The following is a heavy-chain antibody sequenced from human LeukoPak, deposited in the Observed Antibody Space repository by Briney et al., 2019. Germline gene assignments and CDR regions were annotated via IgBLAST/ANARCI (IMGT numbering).Heavy chain of an antibody. CDR3: ASLSGYCSSTSCYTGYFQH. V-gene: IGHV5-51*01. D-gene: IGHD2-2*02. Sequence: GESLKISCKGSGYSFTSYWIGWVRQMPGKGLEWMGIIYPGDSDTRYSPSFQGQVTISADRSISTAYLQWSSLKASDTAMYYCASLSGYCSSTSCYTGYFQHWGQGTLVTVSS. CDR2: IYPGDSDT. J-gene: IGHJ1*01. CDR1: GYSFTSYW.